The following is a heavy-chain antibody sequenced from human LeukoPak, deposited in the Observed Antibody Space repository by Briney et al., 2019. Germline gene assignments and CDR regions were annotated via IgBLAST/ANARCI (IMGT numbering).Heavy chain of an antibody. CDR1: GFTVSSNY. J-gene: IGHJ6*03. D-gene: IGHD4-11*01. Sequence: PGGSLRLSCAASGFTVSSNYMSWVRQAPGKGLEWVSVIYSGGSTYYADSVKGRFTISRDNSKNTLYLQMNSLRAEDTAVYYCARDTATVPTSSTSYYYYYYYYMDVWGKGTTVTVSS. CDR2: IYSGGST. CDR3: ARDTATVPTSSTSYYYYYYYYMDV. V-gene: IGHV3-53*01.